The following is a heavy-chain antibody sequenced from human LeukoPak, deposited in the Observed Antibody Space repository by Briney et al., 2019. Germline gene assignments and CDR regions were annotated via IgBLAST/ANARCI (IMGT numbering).Heavy chain of an antibody. CDR2: ISYDGSNK. Sequence: GSLRLSCAASGFTFSSYAMHWVRQAPGKGLEWVAVISYDGSNKYYADSVKGRFTISRDNSKNTLYLQMNSLRAEDTAVYYCARGRYGFGYWGQGTLVTVSS. J-gene: IGHJ4*02. V-gene: IGHV3-30-3*01. D-gene: IGHD5-18*01. CDR3: ARGRYGFGY. CDR1: GFTFSSYA.